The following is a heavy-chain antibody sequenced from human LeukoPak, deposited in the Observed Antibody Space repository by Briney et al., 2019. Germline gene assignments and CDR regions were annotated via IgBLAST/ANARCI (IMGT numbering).Heavy chain of an antibody. CDR1: GFTFSSYS. J-gene: IGHJ4*02. CDR3: AREVNYYDSSGKGDHFDY. Sequence: GGSLRLSCAASGFTFSSYSMNWVRQAPGKGLEWVSSISSSSSYIYYADSVKGRFTISRDNAKNSLYLQMNSLRAEDTAVYYCAREVNYYDSSGKGDHFDYWGQGTLVTVSS. CDR2: ISSSSSYI. D-gene: IGHD3-22*01. V-gene: IGHV3-21*01.